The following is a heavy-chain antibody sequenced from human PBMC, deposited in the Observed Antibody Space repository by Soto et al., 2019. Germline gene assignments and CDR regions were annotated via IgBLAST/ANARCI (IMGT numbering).Heavy chain of an antibody. V-gene: IGHV3-11*06. D-gene: IGHD3-16*01. CDR2: ISPSSSYT. J-gene: IGHJ6*02. CDR1: GFTFSDYY. CDR3: ARYDPHHYYYGLDV. Sequence: VQLVESGGGLVKPGGSLRLSCAASGFTFSDYYMSWIRQAPGKGLEWVSYISPSSSYTDHADSVKGRFTVSRDNAQASLYLQMNSLRADDTAVYYCARYDPHHYYYGLDVWGQGTTVTVSS.